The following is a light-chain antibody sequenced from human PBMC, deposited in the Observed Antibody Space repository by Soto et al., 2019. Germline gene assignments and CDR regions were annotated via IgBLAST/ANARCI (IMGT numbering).Light chain of an antibody. Sequence: QSVLTQPASVSGSPGQSITISCTGTSSDIGAYNFVSWYQQHPGKVPKVIIYEVSNRPSGVPDRSSGSKSGNTASLTISGLQADDEADYYCNSFTSRNTLVFGGGTKVTVL. CDR1: SSDIGAYNF. CDR2: EVS. J-gene: IGLJ3*02. V-gene: IGLV2-14*01. CDR3: NSFTSRNTLV.